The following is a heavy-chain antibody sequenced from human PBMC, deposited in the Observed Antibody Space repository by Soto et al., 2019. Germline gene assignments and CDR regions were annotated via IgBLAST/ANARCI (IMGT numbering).Heavy chain of an antibody. CDR2: ISAYNGNT. J-gene: IGHJ2*01. CDR3: ARRIGHRGGGGWYFDL. D-gene: IGHD2-15*01. V-gene: IGHV1-18*01. CDR1: GYTFTSYG. Sequence: QVQLVQSGAEVKKPGASVKVSCKASGYTFTSYGISWVRQAPGQGLEWMGWISAYNGNTNYAQKLQGRVTMTTDTSPGTAYMGLGSRRSDDTAVYYCARRIGHRGGGGWYFDLWGRGTLVTVSS.